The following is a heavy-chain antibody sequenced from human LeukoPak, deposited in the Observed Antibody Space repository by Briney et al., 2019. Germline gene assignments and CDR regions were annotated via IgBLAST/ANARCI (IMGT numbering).Heavy chain of an antibody. CDR2: ISSSSSYI. D-gene: IGHD3-22*01. V-gene: IGHV3-21*01. CDR1: GFTFSSYS. Sequence: PGGSLRLSCAASGFTFSSYSMNWVRQAPGKGLEWVSCISSSSSYIYYADSVKGRFTISRDNAKNSLYLQMNSLRVEDTAVYYCARDNYDSSGPYYFDYWGQGTLVTVSS. J-gene: IGHJ4*02. CDR3: ARDNYDSSGPYYFDY.